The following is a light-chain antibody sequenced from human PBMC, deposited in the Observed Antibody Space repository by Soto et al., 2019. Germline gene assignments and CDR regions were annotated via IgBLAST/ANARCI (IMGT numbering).Light chain of an antibody. CDR1: QSISTY. CDR3: QQSYSNPRT. CDR2: AAS. Sequence: DIQMTQSPSSLSASVGDRVTITCRASQSISTYLNWYQQSPGKVPKLLIYAASSLQSGVPSRFSGSGSGTDFTLTISSLQPEDFATYYCQQSYSNPRTFGQGTKLEIK. J-gene: IGKJ2*01. V-gene: IGKV1-39*01.